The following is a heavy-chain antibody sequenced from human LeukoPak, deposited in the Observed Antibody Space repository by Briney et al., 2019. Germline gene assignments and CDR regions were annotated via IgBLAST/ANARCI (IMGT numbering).Heavy chain of an antibody. CDR3: AKDILAAGLFFDY. D-gene: IGHD6-13*01. V-gene: IGHV3-21*04. Sequence: GGSLRLSCAASGFTFSDYSMNWVRQAPGRGLEWVSFISSVSGYIYYADSVKDRFTISRDNARNSLYLQMNSLTAEDTAVYYCAKDILAAGLFFDYWGQGTLVTVSS. CDR1: GFTFSDYS. J-gene: IGHJ4*02. CDR2: ISSVSGYI.